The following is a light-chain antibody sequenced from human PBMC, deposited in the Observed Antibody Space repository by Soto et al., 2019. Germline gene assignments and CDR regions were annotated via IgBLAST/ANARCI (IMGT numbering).Light chain of an antibody. CDR3: VARDDSLNGVV. V-gene: IGLV1-44*01. Sequence: QSVLTQPPSVSGTPGQRVTISCSGSSSNIGANTVNWYQQLPGTAPKLLIYVDNQRPSGVPDRFSGSKSGTSASLAISALQSEDEAEYYCVARDDSLNGVVFGGGTKLTVL. CDR1: SSNIGANT. J-gene: IGLJ2*01. CDR2: VDN.